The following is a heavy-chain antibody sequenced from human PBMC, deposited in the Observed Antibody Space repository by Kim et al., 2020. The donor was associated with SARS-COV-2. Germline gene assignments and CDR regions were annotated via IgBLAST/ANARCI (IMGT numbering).Heavy chain of an antibody. CDR1: GFTFSSYS. D-gene: IGHD5-18*01. V-gene: IGHV3-48*02. CDR3: ARPGDTAMVSWYFDL. CDR2: ISSSSSTI. Sequence: GGSLRLSCAASGFTFSSYSMNWVRQAPGKGLEWVSYISSSSSTIYYADSVKGRFTISRDNAKNSLYLQMNSLRDEDTAVYYCARPGDTAMVSWYFDLWGRGTLVTVSS. J-gene: IGHJ2*01.